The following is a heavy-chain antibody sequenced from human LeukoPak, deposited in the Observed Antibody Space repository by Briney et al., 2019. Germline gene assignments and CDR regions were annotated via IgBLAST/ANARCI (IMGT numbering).Heavy chain of an antibody. Sequence: GGSLRLSCAASGFTFSSYAMSWVRQARGKGLEWVSAISGSGGKTYYADSVKGRFTISRDNSKNTLYLQMNSLRAEDTAVYYCAKRLGSNDNAFDIWGQGTMVTVSS. CDR3: AKRLGSNDNAFDI. D-gene: IGHD3-9*01. CDR1: GFTFSSYA. J-gene: IGHJ3*02. V-gene: IGHV3-23*01. CDR2: ISGSGGKT.